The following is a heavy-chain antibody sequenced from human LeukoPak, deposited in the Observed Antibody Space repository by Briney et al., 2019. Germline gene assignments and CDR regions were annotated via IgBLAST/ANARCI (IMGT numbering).Heavy chain of an antibody. J-gene: IGHJ3*01. V-gene: IGHV3-20*04. Sequence: PGGSLRLSCAASGFNFDDYGMSWVRQAPGKGLEWVSGINWNGGRTGYADSVKGRFTISRDNAKNSLYLQMNSLRAEDTALYYCARDLTRGGALWGQGTMVTVSS. CDR1: GFNFDDYG. D-gene: IGHD3-10*01. CDR2: INWNGGRT. CDR3: ARDLTRGGAL.